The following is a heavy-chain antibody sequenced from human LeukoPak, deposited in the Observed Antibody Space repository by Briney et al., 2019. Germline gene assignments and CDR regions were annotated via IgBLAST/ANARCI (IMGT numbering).Heavy chain of an antibody. J-gene: IGHJ3*02. D-gene: IGHD3-10*01. CDR2: IYSGGST. V-gene: IGHV3-53*01. CDR1: GFTVSSNY. CDR3: ASRHGSGSDDAFDI. Sequence: PGGSLRLSCAASGFTVSSNYMSWVRQAPGKGLEWVSVIYSGGSTYYADSVKGRFTISRDNSKNTLYLQMNSLRAEDTAVYYCASRHGSGSDDAFDIWGQGTMVTVSS.